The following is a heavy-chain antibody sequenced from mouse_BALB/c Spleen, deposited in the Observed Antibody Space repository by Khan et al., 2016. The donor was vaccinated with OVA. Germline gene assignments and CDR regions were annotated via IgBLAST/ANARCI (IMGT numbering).Heavy chain of an antibody. CDR3: VRSSSYYFDY. V-gene: IGHV10-1*02. CDR1: GFTFNTYA. CDR2: IRNKSNNYAT. J-gene: IGHJ2*01. Sequence: EVQLVESGGGLVQPKGSLKLACAASGFTFNTYAMNWVRQAPGKGLEWVARIRNKSNNYATYYADSVKDRFTISRDDSQTMLYLQMSNLKTEDTAMYYCVRSSSYYFDYWGQGTTLTVSS. D-gene: IGHD3-1*01.